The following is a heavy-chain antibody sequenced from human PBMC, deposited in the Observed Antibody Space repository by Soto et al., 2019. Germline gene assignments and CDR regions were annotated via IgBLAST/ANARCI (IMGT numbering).Heavy chain of an antibody. Sequence: QVQLQESGPGLVKPSETLSLTCSISGGSMSSFYWSWIRQPPGKGLEWIGYTYYSGSTNYNPSLNSRVSISVETSKNQFSLKLSSVTAADTAVYYCARGGWSLDFWGQGILVTVSS. J-gene: IGHJ4*02. V-gene: IGHV4-59*01. CDR2: TYYSGST. CDR1: GGSMSSFY. D-gene: IGHD6-19*01. CDR3: ARGGWSLDF.